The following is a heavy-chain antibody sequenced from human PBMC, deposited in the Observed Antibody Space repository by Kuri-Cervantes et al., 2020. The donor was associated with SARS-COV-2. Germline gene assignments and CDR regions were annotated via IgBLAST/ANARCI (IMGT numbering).Heavy chain of an antibody. D-gene: IGHD3-10*01. CDR1: GFTFSSYS. V-gene: IGHV3-21*01. CDR2: ISSSSSYI. Sequence: GESLKISCAASGFTFSSYSMNWVRQAPGKGLEWVSSISSSSSYIYYADSVKGRFTISRDNAKNSLYLQMNSLRAEDTAVYYCVKGSAASRPYYFDSWGQGTLVTVSS. J-gene: IGHJ4*02. CDR3: VKGSAASRPYYFDS.